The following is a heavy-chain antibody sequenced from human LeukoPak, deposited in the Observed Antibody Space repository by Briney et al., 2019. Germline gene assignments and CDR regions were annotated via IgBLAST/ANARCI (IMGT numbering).Heavy chain of an antibody. V-gene: IGHV3-23*01. J-gene: IGHJ4*02. CDR2: ISGSGGST. Sequence: SGGSLRLSCAASGFTFSSYGMSWVRQAPGKGLEWVSAISGSGGSTYYADSVKGRFTISRDNSKNPLYLQMNSLRAEDTAVYYCAKFRVVTHAGDFDYWGQGTLVTVSS. CDR1: GFTFSSYG. D-gene: IGHD3-3*01. CDR3: AKFRVVTHAGDFDY.